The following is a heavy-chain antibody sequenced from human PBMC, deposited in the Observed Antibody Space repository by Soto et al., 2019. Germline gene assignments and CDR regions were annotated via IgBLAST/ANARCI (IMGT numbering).Heavy chain of an antibody. CDR3: ARDSYYTSGNYFTYSTYAMDV. CDR2: LNPNSGGT. J-gene: IGHJ6*02. D-gene: IGHD3-10*01. V-gene: IGHV1-2*04. CDR1: GYTFTGYY. Sequence: ASVKVSCKASGYTFTGYYMHWVRQAPGQGLEWMGWLNPNSGGTNYAQKFQGWVTMTRGTSISTAYLQWSSLKAPDTAMYYCARDSYYTSGNYFTYSTYAMDVWGQGTTVTVSS.